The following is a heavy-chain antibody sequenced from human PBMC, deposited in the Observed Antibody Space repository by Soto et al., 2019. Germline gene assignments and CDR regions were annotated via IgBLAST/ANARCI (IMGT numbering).Heavy chain of an antibody. D-gene: IGHD3-22*01. Sequence: ASVKVSCKASGGTFSSYAISWVRQAPGQGLEWMGGIIPIFGTANYAQKFQGRVTITADESTSTAYMELSSLRSEDTAVYYCARAPYYYDSSGYYRSDYFDYWGQGTLVTVSS. CDR1: GGTFSSYA. J-gene: IGHJ4*02. CDR3: ARAPYYYDSSGYYRSDYFDY. V-gene: IGHV1-69*13. CDR2: IIPIFGTA.